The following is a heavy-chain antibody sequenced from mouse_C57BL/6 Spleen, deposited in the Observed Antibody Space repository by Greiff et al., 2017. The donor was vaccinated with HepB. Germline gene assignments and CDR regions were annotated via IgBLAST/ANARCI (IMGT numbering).Heavy chain of an antibody. CDR1: GFTFSSYA. J-gene: IGHJ3*01. CDR3: AREDSSGSWFAY. CDR2: ISDGGSYT. D-gene: IGHD3-2*02. V-gene: IGHV5-4*03. Sequence: EVKVEESGGGLVKPGGSLKLSCAASGFTFSSYAMSWVRQTPEKRLEWVATISDGGSYTYYPDNVKGRFTISRDNAKNNLYLQMSHLKSEDTAMYYCAREDSSGSWFAYWGQGTLVTVSA.